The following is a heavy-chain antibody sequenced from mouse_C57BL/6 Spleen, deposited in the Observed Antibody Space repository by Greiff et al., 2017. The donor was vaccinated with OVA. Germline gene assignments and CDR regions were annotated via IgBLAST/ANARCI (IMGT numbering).Heavy chain of an antibody. D-gene: IGHD2-3*01. CDR3: ARGWLLPYYFDY. Sequence: EVKLQESGPGLVKPSQSLSLTCSVTGYSITSGYYWNWIRQFPGNKLEWMGYISYDGSNNYNPSLKNRISITRDTSKNQFFLKLNSVTTEDTATYYCARGWLLPYYFDYWGQGTTLTVSS. V-gene: IGHV3-6*01. J-gene: IGHJ2*01. CDR2: ISYDGSN. CDR1: GYSITSGYY.